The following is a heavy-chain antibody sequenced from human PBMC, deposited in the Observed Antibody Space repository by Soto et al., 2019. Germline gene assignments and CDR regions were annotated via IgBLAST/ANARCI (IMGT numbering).Heavy chain of an antibody. CDR3: ARGIGYCSSINCYSSRRLRFDS. CDR1: GGSFSGYY. D-gene: IGHD2-2*01. Sequence: QVQLQQWGAGLLKPSETLSLTCAVYGGSFSGYYWTWIRQSPEKGLEWIGEVNHSGTTYYNPSLKTRVTISVQTPTNQFSLKMSSVTAADTAVYYCARGIGYCSSINCYSSRRLRFDSWGQGTLVTVSS. V-gene: IGHV4-34*01. J-gene: IGHJ4*02. CDR2: VNHSGTT.